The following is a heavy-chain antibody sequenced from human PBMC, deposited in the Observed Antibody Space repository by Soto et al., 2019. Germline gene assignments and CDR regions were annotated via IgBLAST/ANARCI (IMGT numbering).Heavy chain of an antibody. CDR2: ISYDGSNK. J-gene: IGHJ4*02. CDR3: ARAVTYYYDSSGYFVQDYFDY. Sequence: QVQLVESGGGVVQPGRSLRLSCAASGFTFSSYGMHWVRQAPGKGLEWVAVISYDGSNKYYADSVKGRFTISRDNSKNTLYLQMNSLRAEDTAVYYCARAVTYYYDSSGYFVQDYFDYWGQGTLVTVSS. V-gene: IGHV3-30*03. D-gene: IGHD3-22*01. CDR1: GFTFSSYG.